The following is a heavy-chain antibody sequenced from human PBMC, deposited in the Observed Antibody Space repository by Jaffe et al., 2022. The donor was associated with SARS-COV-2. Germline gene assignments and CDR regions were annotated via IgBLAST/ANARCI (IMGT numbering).Heavy chain of an antibody. V-gene: IGHV3-30-3*01. CDR3: ARDPGSYFDY. D-gene: IGHD3-10*01. CDR2: ISYDGSNK. CDR1: GFTFSSYA. J-gene: IGHJ4*02. Sequence: QVQLVESGGGVVQPGRSLRLSCAASGFTFSSYAMHWVRQAPGKGLEWVAVISYDGSNKYYADSVKGRFTISRDNSKNTLYLQMNSLRAEDTAVYYCARDPGSYFDYWGQGTLVTVSS.